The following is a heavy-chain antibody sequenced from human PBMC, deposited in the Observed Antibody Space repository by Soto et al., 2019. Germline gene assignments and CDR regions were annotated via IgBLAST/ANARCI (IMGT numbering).Heavy chain of an antibody. CDR1: RFTFSNCA. D-gene: IGHD4-17*01. Sequence: GGSLRLSCAASRFTFSNCAMNWVRQAPGKGLEWLAVISYDGSDKYYADSVEGRFTISRDNSKNTLYLQMNSLRAEDTAVYDCARGTTVETGNYWGQGTLVTVAS. CDR2: ISYDGSDK. V-gene: IGHV3-30-3*01. J-gene: IGHJ4*02. CDR3: ARGTTVETGNY.